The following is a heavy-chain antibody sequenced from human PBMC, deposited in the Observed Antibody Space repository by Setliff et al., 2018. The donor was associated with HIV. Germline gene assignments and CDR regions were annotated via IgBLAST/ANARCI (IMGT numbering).Heavy chain of an antibody. Sequence: ASVKVSCKAIGYMILGYKMSWVRQAPGQGLEWIGRISPDKGAAEYAPKFQGRVRMTLDTSISQAYLEIPRLTSDDAAVYYCARPRVFDSFDVWGQGTLVTVSS. CDR1: GYMILGYK. CDR2: ISPDKGAA. V-gene: IGHV1-2*06. CDR3: ARPRVFDSFDV. J-gene: IGHJ3*01.